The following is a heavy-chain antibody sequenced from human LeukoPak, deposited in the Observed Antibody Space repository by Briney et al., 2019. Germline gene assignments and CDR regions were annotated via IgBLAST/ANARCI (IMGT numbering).Heavy chain of an antibody. Sequence: SETLSLTCTVSGGSISSYYWSWIRQPPGKGLEWIGEINHSGSTNYNPSLKSRVTISVDTSKNQFSLKLSSVTAADTAVYYCARRLSYFDYWGQGTLVTVSS. J-gene: IGHJ4*02. V-gene: IGHV4-34*01. CDR3: ARRLSYFDY. CDR2: INHSGST. CDR1: GGSISSYY.